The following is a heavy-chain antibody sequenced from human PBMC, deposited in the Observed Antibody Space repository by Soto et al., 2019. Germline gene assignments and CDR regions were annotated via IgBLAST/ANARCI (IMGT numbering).Heavy chain of an antibody. CDR1: GFSLNTNGVA. CDR3: AHGLNSNYDC. CDR2: VYGNDNK. V-gene: IGHV2-5*01. Sequence: QITLKESGPTLVKPTQTLTLTCTFSGFSLNTNGVAVGWIRQPPGKALEWLALVYGNDNKLYSPSLQSRLAISKDTSKNQVLLTLTNMDPVDTATYYCAHGLNSNYDCWGHGILVTVSS. J-gene: IGHJ4*01. D-gene: IGHD6-13*01.